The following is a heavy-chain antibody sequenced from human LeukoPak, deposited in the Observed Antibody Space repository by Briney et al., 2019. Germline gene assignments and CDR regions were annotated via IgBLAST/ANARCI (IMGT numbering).Heavy chain of an antibody. V-gene: IGHV3-74*01. CDR3: AGGGVTTPTPYYYYYGMDV. CDR2: INNDGTTT. J-gene: IGHJ6*02. Sequence: GGSLRLSCAASGLTVNNNYMNWVRQAPGKGLVWVSRINNDGTTTVYADSVGGRFTISRDNAKNTLYLQMNSLRAEDTAVYYCAGGGVTTPTPYYYYYGMDVWGQGTTVTVSS. CDR1: GLTVNNNY. D-gene: IGHD3-16*01.